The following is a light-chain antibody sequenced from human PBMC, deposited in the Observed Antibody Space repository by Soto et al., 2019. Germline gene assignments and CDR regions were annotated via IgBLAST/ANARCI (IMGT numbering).Light chain of an antibody. CDR3: QQRDIWPPLT. Sequence: VLTQSPATLSLSPGETATLFCKASQSVGIYLGWFQQKPGQAPRVLIYDATNRAGGGTDRFSGSGSGTDFTLTISSLEAEDSAVYYCQQRDIWPPLTFGGGTKLEIK. J-gene: IGKJ4*01. CDR2: DAT. CDR1: QSVGIY. V-gene: IGKV3-11*01.